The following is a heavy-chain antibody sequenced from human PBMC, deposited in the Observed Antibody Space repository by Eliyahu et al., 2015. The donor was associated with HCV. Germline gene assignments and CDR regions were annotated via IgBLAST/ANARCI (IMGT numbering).Heavy chain of an antibody. Sequence: QVQLQESGPGLVKPSETLSLXCPVSGGSVINXYWSWIRRPPGKGLEWIGYIYYSGTGTTKYNPSLRGRVAISLDMSKNQFSLKLSSVSATDTAVYYCAGERNIGAQEGMDVWGQGTTVTVSS. V-gene: IGHV4-59*02. CDR1: GGSVINXY. J-gene: IGHJ6*02. CDR3: AGERNIGAQEGMDV. CDR2: IYYSGTGTT. D-gene: IGHD6-13*01.